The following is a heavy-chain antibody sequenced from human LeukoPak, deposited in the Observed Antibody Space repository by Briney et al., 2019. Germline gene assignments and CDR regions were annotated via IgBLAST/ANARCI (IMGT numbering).Heavy chain of an antibody. V-gene: IGHV4-34*01. CDR1: GGSFSGYY. Sequence: KPSETLSLTCAVYGGSFSGYYWSWIRQPPGKGLEWIGEINHSGSTNYNPSLKSRVTISVDTSKNQFSLKLSSVTAADTAVYYCARAGRYRNWFDPWGQGTLVTVSS. D-gene: IGHD3-16*02. CDR2: INHSGST. CDR3: ARAGRYRNWFDP. J-gene: IGHJ5*02.